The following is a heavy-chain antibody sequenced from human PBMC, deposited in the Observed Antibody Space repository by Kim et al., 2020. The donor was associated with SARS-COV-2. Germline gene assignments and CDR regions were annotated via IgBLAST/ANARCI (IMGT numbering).Heavy chain of an antibody. D-gene: IGHD6-19*01. Sequence: GGSLRLSCAASGFTFSSYWMHWVRQAPGKGLVWVSRINSDGSSTSYADSVKGRFTISRDNAKNTLYLQMNSLRAEDTAVYYCARVLGSSGHYYYYYYGMDDWGQGTTVTVSS. J-gene: IGHJ6*02. V-gene: IGHV3-74*01. CDR1: GFTFSSYW. CDR3: ARVLGSSGHYYYYYYGMDD. CDR2: INSDGSST.